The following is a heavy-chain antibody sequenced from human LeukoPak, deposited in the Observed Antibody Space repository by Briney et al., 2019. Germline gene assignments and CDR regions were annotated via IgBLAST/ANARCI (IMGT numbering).Heavy chain of an antibody. CDR3: ARTPSRTRGFDY. V-gene: IGHV4-31*01. CDR1: NGSISSVGYY. J-gene: IGHJ4*02. CDR2: IYHSGST. Sequence: SQTLSLTCTVSNGSISSVGYYWSWIRQNPGKGLEFIGYIYHSGSTYYNPSLKRPITISMDTSENQFSLRLTAVTAADSAIYYCARTPSRTRGFDYWGQGTLVTVSS. D-gene: IGHD2-8*01.